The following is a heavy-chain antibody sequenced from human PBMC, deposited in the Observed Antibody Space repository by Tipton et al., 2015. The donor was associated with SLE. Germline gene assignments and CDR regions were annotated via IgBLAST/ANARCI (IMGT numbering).Heavy chain of an antibody. CDR1: GYTFTSYG. CDR2: ISAYNGNT. D-gene: IGHD5-18*01. V-gene: IGHV1-18*01. Sequence: QLVQSGAEVKKPGASVKVSCQASGYTFTSYGISWVRQAPGQGLAWMGWISAYNGNTNYAQKLQGRVTRTADTSTSTAYMELRSRGSDDTAVYSGGRARAGTVMVDCVSYVDVWGQGSPGPVSS. J-gene: IGHJ6*01. CDR3: GRARAGTVMVDCVSYVDV.